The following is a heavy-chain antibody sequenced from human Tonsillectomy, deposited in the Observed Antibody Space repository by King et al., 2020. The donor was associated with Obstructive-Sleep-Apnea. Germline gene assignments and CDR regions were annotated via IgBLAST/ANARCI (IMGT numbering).Heavy chain of an antibody. V-gene: IGHV3-9*01. D-gene: IGHD5-12*01. J-gene: IGHJ4*02. CDR2: ISWNSGSI. Sequence: VQLVESGGGLVQPGRSLRLSCAASGFTFDDYAMHWVRQAPGKGLEWVSGISWNSGSIGYADSVKGRFTISRDNAKNSLYLQMNSLRAEDTALYYCARLVATTLVDYWGQGTLVTGSS. CDR1: GFTFDDYA. CDR3: ARLVATTLVDY.